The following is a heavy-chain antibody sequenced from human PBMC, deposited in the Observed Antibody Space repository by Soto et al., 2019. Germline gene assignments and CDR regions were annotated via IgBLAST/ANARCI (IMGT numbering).Heavy chain of an antibody. D-gene: IGHD2-15*01. V-gene: IGHV4-31*01. CDR2: IYHSGRT. Sequence: QVQLQESGSGLVKPSQTLSLTCTVSGGSISSGGYYWSWIRQHPGKGLEWIGYIYHSGRTYYNPSLKSLVNISVDPSKNQFTLKLSSVTAADTAVYYCARETSGGSPNFDYWGQGTLVTVSS. CDR1: GGSISSGGYY. CDR3: ARETSGGSPNFDY. J-gene: IGHJ4*02.